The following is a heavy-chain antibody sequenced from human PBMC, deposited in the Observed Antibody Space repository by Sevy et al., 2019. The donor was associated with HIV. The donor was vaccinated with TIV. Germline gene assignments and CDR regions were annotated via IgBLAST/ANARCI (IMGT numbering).Heavy chain of an antibody. Sequence: GGSLRLSCAASGFTFSSFAMSWVRQAPGKGLEWVSGISGSAGNTYYADSVKGRFTISRDNSKNTLYLQMNSLRADDTAVYHCAKGTAVSGLRSNWFDPWGQGTLVTVSS. CDR1: GFTFSSFA. CDR3: AKGTAVSGLRSNWFDP. D-gene: IGHD3-3*01. CDR2: ISGSAGNT. V-gene: IGHV3-23*01. J-gene: IGHJ5*02.